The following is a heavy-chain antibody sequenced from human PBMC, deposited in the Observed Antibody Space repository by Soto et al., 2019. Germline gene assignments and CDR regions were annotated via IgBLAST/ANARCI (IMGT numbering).Heavy chain of an antibody. V-gene: IGHV1-69*01. Sequence: QMQLVQSEAEVKKPGSSVKVSCTSFGGSINDYAINWVRQAPGQGLEWMGGIIPLFDASDYAQKFQGRVTITAYAFTNSAYLEVSRLRSEDTAVFYCATSWSRTGDGPNKGAFDIWGQGTVVTVSS. J-gene: IGHJ3*02. CDR2: IIPLFDAS. CDR1: GGSINDYA. CDR3: ATSWSRTGDGPNKGAFDI. D-gene: IGHD2-8*02.